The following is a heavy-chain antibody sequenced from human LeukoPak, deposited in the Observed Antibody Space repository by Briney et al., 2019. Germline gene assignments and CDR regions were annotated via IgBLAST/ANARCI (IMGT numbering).Heavy chain of an antibody. CDR2: MNPNSGNT. CDR1: GYTFTSYD. V-gene: IGHV1-8*03. Sequence: ASVKVSCKASGYTFTSYDINWVRQATGQGLEWMGWMNPNSGNTGYAQKFQGRVTITRNTSISTAYMELSSLRSEDTAVYYCARGSRVQLWLTPNFVQRGRRTSRGYYYFDYWGQGTLVTVSS. CDR3: ARGSRVQLWLTPNFVQRGRRTSRGYYYFDY. D-gene: IGHD5-18*01. J-gene: IGHJ4*02.